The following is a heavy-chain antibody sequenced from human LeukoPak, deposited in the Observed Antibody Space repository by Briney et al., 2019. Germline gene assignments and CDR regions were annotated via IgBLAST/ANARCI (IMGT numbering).Heavy chain of an antibody. Sequence: GGSLRLSCAASGFTFSSYAMSWVRQAPGKGLEWVSAISGSGGSTYYADSVKGRFTISRDNSKDTLFLQMNSLRAEDTAVYYCAKGRDSTSCYDDWGQGTLVTVSS. V-gene: IGHV3-23*01. CDR1: GFTFSSYA. D-gene: IGHD2-2*01. CDR2: ISGSGGST. J-gene: IGHJ4*02. CDR3: AKGRDSTSCYDD.